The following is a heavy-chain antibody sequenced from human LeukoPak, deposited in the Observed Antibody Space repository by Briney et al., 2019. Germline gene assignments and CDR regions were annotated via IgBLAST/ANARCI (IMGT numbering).Heavy chain of an antibody. J-gene: IGHJ3*01. CDR1: GFIFSNYG. CDR3: AKGPRNYYDSSGYYLDP. V-gene: IGHV3-30*02. D-gene: IGHD3-22*01. CDR2: ILYDGSNK. Sequence: GGSLRLSCAASGFIFSNYGMHSVRQAPGKGLEWVASILYDGSNKYYADSVKGRFTIARDNSKNTLYLQMNSLRSEDTAVYYCAKGPRNYYDSSGYYLDPWGQGTMVIVAS.